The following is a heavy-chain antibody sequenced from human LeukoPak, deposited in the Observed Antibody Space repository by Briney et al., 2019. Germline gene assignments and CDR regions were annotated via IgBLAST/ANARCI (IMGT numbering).Heavy chain of an antibody. D-gene: IGHD4/OR15-4a*01. J-gene: IGHJ5*02. Sequence: SETLSLTCTVSGVSINGYYWSWIRQPPGKGLEWIGYIYYSGSSNNNPSLKSRVTISVDTSKNQFSLKLSSVTAADTAMYYCARDQSANYGGYNWFDPWGQGTLVTVSS. V-gene: IGHV4-59*12. CDR3: ARDQSANYGGYNWFDP. CDR2: IYYSGSS. CDR1: GVSINGYY.